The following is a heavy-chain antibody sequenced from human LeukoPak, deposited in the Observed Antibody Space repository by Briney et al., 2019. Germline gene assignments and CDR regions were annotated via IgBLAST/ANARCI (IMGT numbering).Heavy chain of an antibody. CDR3: APEGFSYGHGYFDY. CDR2: ISGSGDST. Sequence: GGSLRLSCAASGFTFSSYAMSWVRQAPGQGLEWVSEISGSGDSTYYADSVKGRFTISRDNSKNTLYLEMNSLRAEDTAVYYCAPEGFSYGHGYFDYWGQGTLVTVSS. D-gene: IGHD5-18*01. J-gene: IGHJ4*02. CDR1: GFTFSSYA. V-gene: IGHV3-23*01.